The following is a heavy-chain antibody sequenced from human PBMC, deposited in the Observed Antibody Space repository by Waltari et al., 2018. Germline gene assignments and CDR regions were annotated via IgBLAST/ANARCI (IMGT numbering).Heavy chain of an antibody. CDR3: TRDLYGSGGDWFDP. D-gene: IGHD3-10*01. CDR2: IGGTHSNI. V-gene: IGHV3-21*03. Sequence: EERLVESGGGLVTPGGSLRLSCVASGFRFRDYDLNWVRQAPGTGLEWLSSIGGTHSNIFYAESVRGRFTVSRDNSKNSLYLEMSNVRAEDTGLYYCTRDLYGSGGDWFDPWGQGTLVTVSS. CDR1: GFRFRDYD. J-gene: IGHJ5*02.